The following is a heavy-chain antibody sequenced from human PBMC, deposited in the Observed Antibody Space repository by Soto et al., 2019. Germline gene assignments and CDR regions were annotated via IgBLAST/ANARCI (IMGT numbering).Heavy chain of an antibody. CDR1: GGSISSSSYY. CDR2: IYYSGST. D-gene: IGHD6-13*01. Sequence: SETLSLTCTVSGGSISSSSYYWGWIRQPPGKGLEWIGSIYYSGSTYYNPSLKSRVTISVDTSKNQFSLKLSSVTAADTAVYYCARLGSSWPAEYFQHWGQGTLVTVSS. J-gene: IGHJ1*01. V-gene: IGHV4-39*01. CDR3: ARLGSSWPAEYFQH.